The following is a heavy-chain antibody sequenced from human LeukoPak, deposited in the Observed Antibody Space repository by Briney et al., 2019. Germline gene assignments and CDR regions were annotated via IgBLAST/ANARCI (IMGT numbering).Heavy chain of an antibody. CDR1: GYTFTSYG. CDR3: ARKSNYYDSSGYYEDYYYYMDV. Sequence: GASVKVSCKASGYTFTSYGISWVRQAPGQGLEWMGWISAYNGNTNYAQKLQGRVTMTTDTSTSTAYMELRSLRSDDTAVYYCARKSNYYDSSGYYEDYYYYMDVWGKGNTVTVSS. D-gene: IGHD3-22*01. CDR2: ISAYNGNT. J-gene: IGHJ6*03. V-gene: IGHV1-18*01.